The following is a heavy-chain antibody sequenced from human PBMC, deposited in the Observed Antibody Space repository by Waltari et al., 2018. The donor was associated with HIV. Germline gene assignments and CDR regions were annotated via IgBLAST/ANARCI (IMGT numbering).Heavy chain of an antibody. CDR2: LYPGDADT. J-gene: IGHJ4*02. D-gene: IGHD3-22*01. CDR1: GSTSHNSF. V-gene: IGHV5-51*03. Sequence: HPAPSGPEVTTPRESLPTSFNAPGSTSHNSFIGRVRQMPGKGLEWMGVLYPGDADTRYSPSFQGQVTISADKSISTAYLQWSSLKASDTAMYYCATSRSTYYDTGGYFDYWGQGTLVTVSS. CDR3: ATSRSTYYDTGGYFDY.